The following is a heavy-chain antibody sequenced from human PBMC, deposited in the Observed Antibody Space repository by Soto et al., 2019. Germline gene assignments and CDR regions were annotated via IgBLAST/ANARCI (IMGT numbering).Heavy chain of an antibody. V-gene: IGHV4-59*01. J-gene: IGHJ4*02. Sequence: SETLSLTCAVSGDSIISYYCMWIRQPPGKALESIGYLYYGRSANYNPSLKSRVTMSVDTSTNQCSLTLSSMTAADTAVYYCALRSMSVVPEYWGQGTLVTVS. CDR3: ALRSMSVVPEY. D-gene: IGHD3-22*01. CDR2: LYYGRSA. CDR1: GDSIISYY.